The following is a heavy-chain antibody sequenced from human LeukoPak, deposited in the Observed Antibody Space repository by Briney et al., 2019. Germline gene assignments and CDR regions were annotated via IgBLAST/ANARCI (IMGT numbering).Heavy chain of an antibody. D-gene: IGHD3-3*01. CDR3: ARALRFLYYMDV. V-gene: IGHV3-30-3*01. CDR1: GFTFSSYA. CDR2: ISYDGSNK. Sequence: GGSLRLSCAASGFTFSSYAMHWVRQAPGKGLEWVAVISYDGSNKYYADSVKGRFTISRDNSKNTLYLQMNSLRAVDTAVYYCARALRFLYYMDVWGKGTTVTVSS. J-gene: IGHJ6*03.